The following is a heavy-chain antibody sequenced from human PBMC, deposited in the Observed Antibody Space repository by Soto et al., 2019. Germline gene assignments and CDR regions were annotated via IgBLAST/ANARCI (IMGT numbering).Heavy chain of an antibody. Sequence: GSLRLSCAASGFTFSSYGMHWVRQAPGKGLEWVAVIWYDGSNKYYADSVKGRFTISRDNSKNTLYLQMNSLRSEDTAVYYCARVPLEHRVGATTAVDYWGQGTLVTVSS. D-gene: IGHD1-26*01. J-gene: IGHJ4*02. V-gene: IGHV3-33*01. CDR2: IWYDGSNK. CDR1: GFTFSSYG. CDR3: ARVPLEHRVGATTAVDY.